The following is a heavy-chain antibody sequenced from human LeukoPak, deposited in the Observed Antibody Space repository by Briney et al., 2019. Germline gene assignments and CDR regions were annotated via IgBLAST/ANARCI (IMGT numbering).Heavy chain of an antibody. J-gene: IGHJ4*02. V-gene: IGHV1-18*01. CDR1: GYTFTSYG. Sequence: GASVKVSCKASGYTFTSYGISWVRQSPGQGLEWMGWISAYNGNTNYAQKLQGRVTMTTDTSTSTAYMELRSLRSDDTAVYYCARDHLTYYYGSGSYSSFDYWGQGTLVTVSS. CDR3: ARDHLTYYYGSGSYSSFDY. CDR2: ISAYNGNT. D-gene: IGHD3-10*01.